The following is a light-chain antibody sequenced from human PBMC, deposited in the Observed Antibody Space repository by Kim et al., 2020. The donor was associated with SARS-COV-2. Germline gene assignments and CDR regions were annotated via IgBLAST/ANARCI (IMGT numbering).Light chain of an antibody. CDR3: QQANSFPLT. CDR2: AAS. CDR1: QGIGRW. J-gene: IGKJ4*01. Sequence: ASVGDSVPTTCRASQGIGRWLAWYQQKPDKAPKLLIYAASSLHSGVPSRFSGSGSGTEFTLTISSLQPEDSATYYCQQANSFPLTFGGGTKVDIK. V-gene: IGKV1-12*01.